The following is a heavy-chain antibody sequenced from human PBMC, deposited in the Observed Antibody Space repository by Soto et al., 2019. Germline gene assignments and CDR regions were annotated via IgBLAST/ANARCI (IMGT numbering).Heavy chain of an antibody. CDR1: GYSFTNYY. Sequence: ASVKVSCKASGYSFTNYYMHWVRQAPGQGLEWMGWISAYNGNTNYAQKLQGRVTMTTDTSTSTAYMELRSLRSDDTAVYYCARDIRKYSSGWYSGDWGQGTLVTVSS. CDR3: ARDIRKYSSGWYSGD. CDR2: ISAYNGNT. V-gene: IGHV1-18*04. D-gene: IGHD6-19*01. J-gene: IGHJ4*02.